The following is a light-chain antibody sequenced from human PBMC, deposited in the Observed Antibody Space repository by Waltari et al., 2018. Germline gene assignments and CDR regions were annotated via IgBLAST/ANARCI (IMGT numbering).Light chain of an antibody. CDR2: AAS. CDR1: QGISNS. CDR3: QQYYSTPLT. V-gene: IGKV1-NL1*01. Sequence: DIQITQSPSSLSASVGARATIACRASQGISNSLAWYQQKPGKAPKHLLYAASRLESGVPSRFSGSGSGTDYTLTISSLQPEDFATYYCQQYYSTPLTFGGGTKVEIK. J-gene: IGKJ4*01.